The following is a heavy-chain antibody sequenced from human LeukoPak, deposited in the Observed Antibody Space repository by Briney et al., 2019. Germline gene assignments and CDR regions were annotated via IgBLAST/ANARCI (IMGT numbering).Heavy chain of an antibody. Sequence: PGGSLRLSCAASRFTVSSNYMSWVRQAPGKGLEWVSSISSSSSYIYYADSVKGRFTISRDNAKNSLYLQMNSLRAEDTAVYYCARDPSSYYDFWSGYTGSEERWFDPWGQGTLVTVSS. V-gene: IGHV3-21*01. D-gene: IGHD3-3*01. J-gene: IGHJ5*02. CDR3: ARDPSSYYDFWSGYTGSEERWFDP. CDR2: ISSSSSYI. CDR1: RFTVSSNY.